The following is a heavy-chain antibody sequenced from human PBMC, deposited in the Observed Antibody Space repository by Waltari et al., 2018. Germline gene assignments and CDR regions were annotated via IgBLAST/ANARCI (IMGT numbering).Heavy chain of an antibody. CDR2: IVHDGSNK. J-gene: IGHJ4*02. CDR1: GFRFRSYG. CDR3: AKVPWDWDDY. V-gene: IGHV3-30*02. Sequence: QVQLVESGGGVVQPGGSLRLSCAASGFRFRSYGMHWVRQAPGKGLDWVAFIVHDGSNKYYADSVKGRFTISRDNSKNTLFLHMNNLRSEDTAVYYCAKVPWDWDDYWGQGTLVTVSS. D-gene: IGHD1-26*01.